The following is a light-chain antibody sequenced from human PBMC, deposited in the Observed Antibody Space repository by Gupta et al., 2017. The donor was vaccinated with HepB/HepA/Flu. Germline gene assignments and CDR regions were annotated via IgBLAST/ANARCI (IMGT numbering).Light chain of an antibody. Sequence: DTQMTQSPSSVSASVGDRVTITCRASQGTSTRLAWYQQKPGKAPKLLIYAASSLQSGVPSRFSGSGSGTDFTLTINNLQPEDFATYYCQQANTFPFTFGPGTXVDFK. CDR2: AAS. CDR1: QGTSTR. J-gene: IGKJ3*01. V-gene: IGKV1D-12*01. CDR3: QQANTFPFT.